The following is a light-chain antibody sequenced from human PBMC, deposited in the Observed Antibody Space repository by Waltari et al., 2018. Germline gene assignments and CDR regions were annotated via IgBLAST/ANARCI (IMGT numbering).Light chain of an antibody. CDR1: QSVLYSSNNKNY. CDR2: WAS. J-gene: IGKJ1*01. Sequence: DIVMTQSPDSLAVSLGEGATINRKSNQSVLYSSNNKNYLAWYQQKPGQPPKLLIYWASTRESGVPDRFSGSGSGTDFTLTISSLQAEDVAVYYCQQYYNIPWTFGQGTKVEIK. CDR3: QQYYNIPWT. V-gene: IGKV4-1*01.